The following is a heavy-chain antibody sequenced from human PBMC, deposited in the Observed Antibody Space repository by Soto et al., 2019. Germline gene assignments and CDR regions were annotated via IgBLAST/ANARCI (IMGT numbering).Heavy chain of an antibody. V-gene: IGHV4-4*02. CDR3: ARGQLILDS. D-gene: IGHD2-21*01. CDR1: GVSVSSYTW. J-gene: IGHJ4*02. CDR2: IYHSGSP. Sequence: QVHLQESGPGLVKPSGTLSLTCAVSGVSVSSYTWWSWVRQAPGKGLEWIGEIYHSGSPNYNPSLKSRISISVDKSKNHLSLKLTSVTAADTVVYYCARGQLILDSWGQGTLVTVSS.